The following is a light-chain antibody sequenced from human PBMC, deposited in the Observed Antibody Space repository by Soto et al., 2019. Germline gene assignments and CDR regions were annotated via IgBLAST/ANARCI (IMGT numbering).Light chain of an antibody. Sequence: EIVLTQSPATLSLSPGERATLSCRASQSVSTYLTWYQQKAGQAPRLLIYDASNRATGIPARFSGSGSVTDFTLTISSLEPEDFAVYYCQQRSNWGVTFGGGTKVEIK. V-gene: IGKV3-11*01. CDR2: DAS. CDR3: QQRSNWGVT. CDR1: QSVSTY. J-gene: IGKJ4*01.